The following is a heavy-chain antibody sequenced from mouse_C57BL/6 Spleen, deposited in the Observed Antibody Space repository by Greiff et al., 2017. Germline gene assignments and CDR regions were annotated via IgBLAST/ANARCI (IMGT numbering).Heavy chain of an antibody. Sequence: QVQLQQSGAELVRPGTSVKVSCKASGYAFTNYLIEWVKQRPGQGLEWIGVINPGSGGTNYNEKFKGKATLTADKSSSTAYMPLSSLTSEDSAVYFWANYDYDGGYLDDWGQGTTLTVSS. CDR3: ANYDYDGGYLDD. V-gene: IGHV1-54*01. CDR2: INPGSGGT. CDR1: GYAFTNYL. D-gene: IGHD2-4*01. J-gene: IGHJ2*01.